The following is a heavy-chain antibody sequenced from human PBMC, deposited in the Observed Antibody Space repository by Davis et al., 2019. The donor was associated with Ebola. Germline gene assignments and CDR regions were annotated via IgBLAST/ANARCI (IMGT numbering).Heavy chain of an antibody. CDR2: ISGSGGST. CDR1: GFTFSSYA. J-gene: IGHJ3*01. V-gene: IGHV3-23*01. D-gene: IGHD1-26*01. Sequence: PGGSLRLSCAASGFTFSSYAMSWVRQAPGKGLEWVSAISGSGGSTYYADSVKGRFTISRDNAKNSLYLQMNSLRAEDTAVYYCARDWGGSYNPFSWGQGTMVTVSS. CDR3: ARDWGGSYNPFS.